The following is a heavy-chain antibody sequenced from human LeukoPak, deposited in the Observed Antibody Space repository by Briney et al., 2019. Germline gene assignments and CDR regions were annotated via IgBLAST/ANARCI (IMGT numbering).Heavy chain of an antibody. Sequence: GGSLRLSCAASGFAFSNYSMTWVRQAPGKGLEWVSSISSSSAYMYYADSVRGRFTISRDNAKNSQYLQLNSLRAEDTAVYYCARISVVTTFRSPKYYFDYWGQGTLVTVSS. CDR3: ARISVVTTFRSPKYYFDY. CDR1: GFAFSNYS. V-gene: IGHV3-21*01. CDR2: ISSSSAYM. J-gene: IGHJ4*02. D-gene: IGHD2/OR15-2a*01.